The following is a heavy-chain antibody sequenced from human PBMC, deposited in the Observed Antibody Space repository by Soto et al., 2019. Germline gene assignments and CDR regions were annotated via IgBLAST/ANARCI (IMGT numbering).Heavy chain of an antibody. Sequence: GGSLRLSCAASGFTFSSYWMSWVRQAPGKGLEWVANIKQDGSEKYYVDSVKGRFTISRDNAKNSLYLQMNSLRAEDTAVYYCARFLTGHYYYYYGMDVWGQGTTVTVSS. J-gene: IGHJ6*02. V-gene: IGHV3-7*05. D-gene: IGHD3-9*01. CDR2: IKQDGSEK. CDR1: GFTFSSYW. CDR3: ARFLTGHYYYYYGMDV.